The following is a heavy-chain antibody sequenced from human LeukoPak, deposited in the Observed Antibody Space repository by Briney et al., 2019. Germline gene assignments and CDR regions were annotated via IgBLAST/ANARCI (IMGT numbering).Heavy chain of an antibody. CDR3: FGIRVGDGFQI. D-gene: IGHD3-3*01. V-gene: IGHV3-53*01. Sequence: PGGSLTLSCAVSGLTLSNNYMGCVRQAQGKGLEWVSVIYSYGFTSYSDSVKGRFPISRDNSKKTLYLQMNSRKAEHTAVSSFFGIRVGDGFQIWGQRTMVIVSS. CDR1: GLTLSNNY. CDR2: IYSYGFT. J-gene: IGHJ3*02.